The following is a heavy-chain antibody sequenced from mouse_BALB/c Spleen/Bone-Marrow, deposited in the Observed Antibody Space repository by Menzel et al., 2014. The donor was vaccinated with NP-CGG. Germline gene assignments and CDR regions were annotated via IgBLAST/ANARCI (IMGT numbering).Heavy chain of an antibody. Sequence: EVMLVESGGGLVQPKGSLKLSCAASGFTSNIYAMNWVRQAPRKGLEWVARISSKSTNYTTCYADSVKDRFTISSDDSQSMLYLQVNSLKTEDTAIYYCVRQDYDYPMDYWGQGTSVTVSS. J-gene: IGHJ4*01. CDR3: VRQDYDYPMDY. CDR1: GFTSNIYA. CDR2: ISSKSTNYTT. D-gene: IGHD2-4*01. V-gene: IGHV10-1*01.